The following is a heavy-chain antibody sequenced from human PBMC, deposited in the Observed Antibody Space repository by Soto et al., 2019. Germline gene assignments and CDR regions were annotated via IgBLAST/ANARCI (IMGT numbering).Heavy chain of an antibody. J-gene: IGHJ3*02. CDR1: GGSISSCGYY. D-gene: IGHD3-10*01. V-gene: IGHV4-31*03. CDR2: IYYSGST. Sequence: TLSLTCTVSGGSISSCGYYWSWIRQHPGKGLEWIGYIYYSGSTYYNPSLKSRVTISVDTSKNQFSLKLSSVTAADTAVYYCARVWGGAFDIWGQGTMVTVSS. CDR3: ARVWGGAFDI.